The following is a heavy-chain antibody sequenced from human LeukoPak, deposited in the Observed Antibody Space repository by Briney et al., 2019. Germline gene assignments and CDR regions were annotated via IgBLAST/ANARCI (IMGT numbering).Heavy chain of an antibody. D-gene: IGHD4-17*01. Sequence: GGSLRLSCAGSGFSVSNYYMSWVRQAPGKGLERVSLIRDSGETFYADSVKGRFTISRDNSKNTMYLQMNRPRVEDTAVYFCARDRAVTQDWVEFDPWGQGTLVTVSS. CDR2: IRDSGET. J-gene: IGHJ5*02. V-gene: IGHV3-66*03. CDR1: GFSVSNYY. CDR3: ARDRAVTQDWVEFDP.